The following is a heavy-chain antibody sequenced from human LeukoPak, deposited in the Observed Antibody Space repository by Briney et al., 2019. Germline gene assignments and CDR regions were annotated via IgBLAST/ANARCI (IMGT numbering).Heavy chain of an antibody. CDR2: TLYRSKWSY. Sequence: SQTLSLTCAISGDSVSSNDAAWNWIRQSPSRGLEWLGRTLYRSKWSYDYAVSVRGRITINPDTSKNQFSLQLSSVTPEDTAVYYCARENTLVRGVINPLDYWGQGTLVTVSP. CDR3: ARENTLVRGVINPLDY. J-gene: IGHJ4*02. CDR1: GDSVSSNDAA. D-gene: IGHD3-10*01. V-gene: IGHV6-1*01.